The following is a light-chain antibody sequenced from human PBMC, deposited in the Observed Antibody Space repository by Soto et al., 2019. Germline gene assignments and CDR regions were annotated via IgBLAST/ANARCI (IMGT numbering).Light chain of an antibody. Sequence: DIQMTQSPSTLSASVGDRVTITCRASQSISDSLAWYQQKPGKAPKLLIYEASSLKSGVPSRFSGSRSGTEYTLTISSLQPDDFATYYCKQYNGYWTFGPGTKVEIK. J-gene: IGKJ1*01. CDR2: EAS. V-gene: IGKV1-5*03. CDR1: QSISDS. CDR3: KQYNGYWT.